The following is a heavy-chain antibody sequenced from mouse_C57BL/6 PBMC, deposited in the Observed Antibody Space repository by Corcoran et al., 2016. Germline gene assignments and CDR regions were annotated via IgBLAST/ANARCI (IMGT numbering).Heavy chain of an antibody. CDR1: GYTFTDYY. Sequence: EVQLQQSGPELVKPGASVKISCTASGYTFTDYYMNWVKQSHGKSLEWIGDINPNNGGTSYNQKFKGKATLTVDKSSSTAYMELRSLTSEDSAVYYCASYYGSSYKNVDVWGTGTTVTVSS. CDR2: INPNNGGT. CDR3: ASYYGSSYKNVDV. D-gene: IGHD1-1*01. J-gene: IGHJ1*03. V-gene: IGHV1-26*01.